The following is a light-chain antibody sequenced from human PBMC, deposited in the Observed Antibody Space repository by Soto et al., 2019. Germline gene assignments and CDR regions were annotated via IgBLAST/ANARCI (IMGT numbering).Light chain of an antibody. CDR3: CSYAGSYTYMV. V-gene: IGLV2-11*01. J-gene: IGLJ2*01. Sequence: QSVLTQPRSVSGSPGQSVTISCTGTSSDVGAYNYVSWYQRHPGKAPKLMIYDVNKRPSGVPDRFSGSKSGNTASLTISGLQAEDEADYYCCSYAGSYTYMVFGGGTKVTVL. CDR1: SSDVGAYNY. CDR2: DVN.